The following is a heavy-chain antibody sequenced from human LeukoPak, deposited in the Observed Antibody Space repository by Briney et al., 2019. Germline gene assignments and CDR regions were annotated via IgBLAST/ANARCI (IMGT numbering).Heavy chain of an antibody. CDR3: ARGLYGGYGMDV. V-gene: IGHV3-74*01. Sequence: GGSLRLSCAASGFTFSSYWMHWVRQAPGKGLVWVSRTNSDGSSTNYADSVKGRFTISRDNAKNTPYLQMNSLRAEDTAVYYCARGLYGGYGMDVWGQGTTVTVSS. CDR2: TNSDGSST. D-gene: IGHD4-23*01. J-gene: IGHJ6*02. CDR1: GFTFSSYW.